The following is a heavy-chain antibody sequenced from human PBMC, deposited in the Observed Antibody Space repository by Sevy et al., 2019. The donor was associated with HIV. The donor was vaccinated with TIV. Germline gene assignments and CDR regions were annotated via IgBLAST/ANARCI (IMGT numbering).Heavy chain of an antibody. Sequence: GESLKISCVASGFTVSDYYMSWIRQAPGKGLEWVSYISSRGTTIYYADSMKGRFTISRDNDKTSLYLEMNSLRAEDTAVYYCARGRQLFDYWGQGTQVTVSS. CDR1: GFTVSDYY. D-gene: IGHD6-13*01. CDR2: ISSRGTTI. J-gene: IGHJ4*02. CDR3: ARGRQLFDY. V-gene: IGHV3-11*01.